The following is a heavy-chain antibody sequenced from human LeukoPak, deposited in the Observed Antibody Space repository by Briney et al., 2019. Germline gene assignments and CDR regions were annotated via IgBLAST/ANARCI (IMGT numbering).Heavy chain of an antibody. CDR2: IIPIFGTA. CDR1: GGTFSSYA. J-gene: IGHJ4*02. CDR3: ASGYSSSWPLGNY. V-gene: IGHV1-69*06. D-gene: IGHD6-13*01. Sequence: SVKVSCKASGGTFSSYAISWVRQAPGQGLEWMGGIIPIFGTANYAQKFQGRVTITADKSTSTAYMELSSLRSEDTAVYYRASGYSSSWPLGNYWGQGTLVTVSS.